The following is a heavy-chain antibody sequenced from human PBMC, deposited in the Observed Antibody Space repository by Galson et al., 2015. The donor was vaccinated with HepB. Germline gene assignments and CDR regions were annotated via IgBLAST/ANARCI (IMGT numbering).Heavy chain of an antibody. CDR2: ISSSSSTI. CDR1: GFTFSSYS. CDR3: ATLTYYYDSSGYSSDAFDI. V-gene: IGHV3-48*02. D-gene: IGHD3-22*01. Sequence: SLRLSCAASGFTFSSYSMNWVRQAPGKGLEWVSYISSSSSTIYYADSVKGRFTISRDNAKNSLYLQMNSLRDEDTAVYYCATLTYYYDSSGYSSDAFDIWGQGTMVTVSS. J-gene: IGHJ3*02.